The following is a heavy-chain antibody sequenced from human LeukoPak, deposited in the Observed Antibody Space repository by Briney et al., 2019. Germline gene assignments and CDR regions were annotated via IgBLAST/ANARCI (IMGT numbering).Heavy chain of an antibody. CDR3: AKILTIYCSSTSCFDY. CDR1: GFTFSSYG. V-gene: IGHV3-30*02. CDR2: IRYDGSNK. D-gene: IGHD2-2*01. Sequence: GGSLRLSCAASGFTFSSYGMHWVRQAPGKGLEWVAFIRYDGSNKYYADSVKGRFTISRDNSKNTLYLQMNSLRAEDTAVYYCAKILTIYCSSTSCFDYWGRGTLVTVSS. J-gene: IGHJ4*02.